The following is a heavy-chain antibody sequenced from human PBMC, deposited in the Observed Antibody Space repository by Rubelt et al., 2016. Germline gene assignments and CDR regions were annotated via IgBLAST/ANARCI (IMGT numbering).Heavy chain of an antibody. CDR1: EFIFSTYD. CDR2: IGTADDT. J-gene: IGHJ6*04. CDR3: ARESFTVVDGVYYYYGMDV. Sequence: GGSLRLSCAASEFIFSTYDMHWVRQTTGKRLEWVSSIGTADDTHYADSVKGRVTISRENAKNSLYLQMNTLRPGDTAVYYCARESFTVVDGVYYYYGMDVWGKGTTVTVSS. V-gene: IGHV3-13*01. D-gene: IGHD4-23*01.